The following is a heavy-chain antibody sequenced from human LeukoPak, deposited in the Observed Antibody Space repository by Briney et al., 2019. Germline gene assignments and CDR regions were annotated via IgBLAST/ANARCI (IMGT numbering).Heavy chain of an antibody. CDR1: GFTFSSYA. CDR3: AKGRSAYDSGGSDY. CDR2: ISGSGGST. V-gene: IGHV3-23*01. Sequence: GGSLRLSCAASGFTFSSYAMSWVRQAPGRGLEWVSAISGSGGSTYYADSVKGRFTISRDNSKNTLYLQMNSLRAEDTAVYYCAKGRSAYDSGGSDYWGQGTLVTVSS. D-gene: IGHD3-22*01. J-gene: IGHJ4*02.